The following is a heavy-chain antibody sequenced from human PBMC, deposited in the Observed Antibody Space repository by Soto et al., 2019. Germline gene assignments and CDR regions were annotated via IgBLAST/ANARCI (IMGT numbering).Heavy chain of an antibody. CDR3: ARDTLKGASDY. J-gene: IGHJ4*02. Sequence: SETLSLTCTVSGGSISSGGYYWSWIRQHPGKGLEWIGYIYYSGSTYYNPSLKSRVTISVDTSKNQFSLKLSSVTAADTAVYYGARDTLKGASDYWGQGTLVTVSS. CDR1: GGSISSGGYY. D-gene: IGHD3-16*01. CDR2: IYYSGST. V-gene: IGHV4-31*03.